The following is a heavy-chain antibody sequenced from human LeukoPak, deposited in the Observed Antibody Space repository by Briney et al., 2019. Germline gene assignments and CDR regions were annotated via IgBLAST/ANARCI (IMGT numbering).Heavy chain of an antibody. CDR2: IYYSGST. Sequence: PSETLSLTCTVSGGSISSGDYYWSWIRQPPGKGLEWIGYIYYSGSTYYNPSLKSRVTISVDTSKNQFSLKLSSVTAADTAVYYCARELAGYSYGLFLDYWGQGTLVTVSS. J-gene: IGHJ4*02. V-gene: IGHV4-31*02. CDR1: GGSISSGDYY. CDR3: ARELAGYSYGLFLDY. D-gene: IGHD5-18*01.